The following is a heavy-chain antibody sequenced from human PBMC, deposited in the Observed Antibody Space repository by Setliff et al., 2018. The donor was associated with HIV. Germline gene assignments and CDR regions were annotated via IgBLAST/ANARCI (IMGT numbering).Heavy chain of an antibody. CDR1: GTSLNTYY. J-gene: IGHJ4*02. D-gene: IGHD3-10*01. CDR2: IDHSGST. V-gene: IGHV4-34*01. CDR3: AKKGRYHYGSGVTTDYFDD. Sequence: PSETLSLTCAVYGTSLNTYYWTWIRYTPGRGLQWIGQIDHSGSTNYNPSLKSRVTLSVDASKNQFSLKVKSVTAADTATYYCAKKGRYHYGSGVTTDYFDDWGQGTPVTVSS.